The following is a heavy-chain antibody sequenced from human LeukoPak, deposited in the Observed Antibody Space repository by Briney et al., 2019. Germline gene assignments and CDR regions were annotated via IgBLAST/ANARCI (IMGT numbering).Heavy chain of an antibody. CDR2: ISYDGSNK. J-gene: IGHJ1*01. CDR1: GFTFSSYA. CDR3: ARDYYYDSSGPEDQYFQH. Sequence: PGGSLRLSCAASGFTFSSYAMHWVRQAPGKGLEWVAVISYDGSNKYYADSVKGRFTISRDNSKNTLYLQMNSLRAEDTAVYYCARDYYYDSSGPEDQYFQHWGQGTLVTVSS. V-gene: IGHV3-30*04. D-gene: IGHD3-22*01.